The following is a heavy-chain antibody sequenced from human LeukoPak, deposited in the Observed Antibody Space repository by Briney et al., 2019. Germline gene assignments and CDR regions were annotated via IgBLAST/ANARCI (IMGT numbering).Heavy chain of an antibody. Sequence: GSLRLSCAASGFTFSSYAMSWVRQAPGKGLEWVSAISGSGGSTYYADSVKGRFTISRDNSRNTLYLQMNSLRAEDTAVYYCARTKVPASIVVVPAADGPYFDYWGQGTLVTVSS. J-gene: IGHJ4*02. CDR1: GFTFSSYA. CDR2: ISGSGGST. V-gene: IGHV3-23*01. D-gene: IGHD2-2*01. CDR3: ARTKVPASIVVVPAADGPYFDY.